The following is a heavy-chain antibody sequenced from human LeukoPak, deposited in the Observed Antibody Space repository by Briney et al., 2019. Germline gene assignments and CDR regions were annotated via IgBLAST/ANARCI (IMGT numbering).Heavy chain of an antibody. CDR1: GFTFSSYA. CDR2: ISGSGGST. CDR3: AKDERELYDSSGYYSDY. Sequence: PGRSLRLSCAASGFTFSSYAMSWVRQAPGKGLEWVSAISGSGGSTYYADSVKGRFTISRDNSKNTLYLQMNSLRAEDTAVYYCAKDERELYDSSGYYSDYWGQGTLVTVSS. D-gene: IGHD3-22*01. V-gene: IGHV3-23*01. J-gene: IGHJ4*02.